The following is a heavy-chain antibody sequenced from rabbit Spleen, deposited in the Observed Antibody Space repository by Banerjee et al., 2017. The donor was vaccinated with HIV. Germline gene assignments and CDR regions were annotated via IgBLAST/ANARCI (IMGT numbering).Heavy chain of an antibody. Sequence: QEQLVESGGGLVKPEGSLTLTCTASGFSFNNNYWICWVRQAPGKGLEWIGCIRSGSGAAYCANWAKSRFTISKTSSTTVTLQMTGLTAADTATYFCARDSDGGGRREYNLWGQGTLVTVS. CDR1: GFSFNNNYW. CDR3: ARDSDGGGRREYNL. D-gene: IGHD2-1*01. CDR2: IRSGSGAA. J-gene: IGHJ4*01. V-gene: IGHV1S45*01.